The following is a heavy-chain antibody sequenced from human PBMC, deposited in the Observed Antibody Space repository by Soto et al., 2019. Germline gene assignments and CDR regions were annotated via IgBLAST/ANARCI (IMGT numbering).Heavy chain of an antibody. CDR1: GGSVRSGNHF. CDR2: MYYTGVT. V-gene: IGHV4-61*01. CDR3: ARGGEPLGYYGLDV. D-gene: IGHD3-10*01. Sequence: PXGTLSLTCSVSGGSVRSGNHFWNWIRQPPGRRLEWLGYMYYTGVTNYNPSLKSRVSMSVDTSKNQFSLKLTSLTAADTAVYYCARGGEPLGYYGLDVWGQGITVTSP. J-gene: IGHJ6*02.